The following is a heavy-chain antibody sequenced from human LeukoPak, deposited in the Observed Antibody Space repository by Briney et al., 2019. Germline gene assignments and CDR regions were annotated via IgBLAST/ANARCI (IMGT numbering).Heavy chain of an antibody. CDR2: IYHSGST. V-gene: IGHV4-38-2*01. CDR3: ARHGGDCSSTSCYSVNWFDP. J-gene: IGHJ5*02. Sequence: SETLSLTCAVSGYSISSGYYWGWIRQPPGKALEWIGSIYHSGSTYYNPSLKSRVTISVDTSKNQFSLKLSSVTAADTAVYYCARHGGDCSSTSCYSVNWFDPWGQRTLVTVSS. D-gene: IGHD2-2*02. CDR1: GYSISSGYY.